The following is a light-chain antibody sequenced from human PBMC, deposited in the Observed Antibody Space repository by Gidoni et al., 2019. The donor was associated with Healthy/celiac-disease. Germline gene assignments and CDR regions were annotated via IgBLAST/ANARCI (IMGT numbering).Light chain of an antibody. Sequence: DIQMTQSPTTLSASVGDRVTITCRASQGISSWLAWYQQKPGKAPKLLIYDASSLESGVPSRFSGSGSGTEFTLTISSLQPDDFATYYCQQYNSYLYTFGQGTKLEIK. J-gene: IGKJ2*01. CDR3: QQYNSYLYT. CDR2: DAS. V-gene: IGKV1-5*01. CDR1: QGISSW.